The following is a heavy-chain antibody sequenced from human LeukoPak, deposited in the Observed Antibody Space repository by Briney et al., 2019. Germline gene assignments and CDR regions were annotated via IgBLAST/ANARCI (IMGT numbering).Heavy chain of an antibody. Sequence: ASVNVSCKASGYTFTGYYMHWVRQAPGQGLEWMGWINPNSGGTNYAQKFQGWVTMTRDTSISTAYMELSRLRSDDTAVYYCARDTGAYSSGWADLDYWGQGTLVTVSS. V-gene: IGHV1-2*04. D-gene: IGHD6-19*01. CDR2: INPNSGGT. CDR3: ARDTGAYSSGWADLDY. CDR1: GYTFTGYY. J-gene: IGHJ4*02.